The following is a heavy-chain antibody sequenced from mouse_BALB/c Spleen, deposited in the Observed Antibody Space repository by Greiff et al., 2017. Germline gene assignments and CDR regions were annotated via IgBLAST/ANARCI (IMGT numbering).Heavy chain of an antibody. CDR2: ISYSGST. CDR3: ARASSRYGFAY. D-gene: IGHD3-1*01. V-gene: IGHV3-2*02. CDR1: GYSITSDYA. Sequence: EVQLQESGPGLVKPSQSLSLTCTVTGYSITSDYAWNWIRQFPGNKLGWMGYISYSGSTSYNPSLKSRISITRDTSKNQFFLQLNSVTTEDTATYYCARASSRYGFAYWGQGTLVTVSA. J-gene: IGHJ3*01.